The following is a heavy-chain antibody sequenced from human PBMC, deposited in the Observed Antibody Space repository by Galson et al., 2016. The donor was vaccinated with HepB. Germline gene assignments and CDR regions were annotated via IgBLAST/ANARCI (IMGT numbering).Heavy chain of an antibody. CDR2: ISNDGSNK. V-gene: IGHV3-30-3*01. Sequence: SLRLSCADSGFIFRSYAMNWVRQAPGKGLEWLAVISNDGSNKYFADSVKGRFTISRDNSKNTLYLQMNSLRPEDTAFYYCAKECRRNDFAAYYFDLWGQGTLVTVSS. D-gene: IGHD3-3*01. CDR3: AKECRRNDFAAYYFDL. CDR1: GFIFRSYA. J-gene: IGHJ4*02.